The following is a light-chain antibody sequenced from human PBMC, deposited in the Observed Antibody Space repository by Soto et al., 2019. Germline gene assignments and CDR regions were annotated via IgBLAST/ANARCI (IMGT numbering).Light chain of an antibody. Sequence: QSVLTQPASVSGSPGQSITISCTATSIDVGSFNYVSWYQHHPGKDPKLMIYEVTSRPSGVSNRVSDSKSGHPPSLTISCLQAEDEADYYCVSYATSTTLCVFGSGTKGTVL. V-gene: IGLV2-14*01. J-gene: IGLJ1*01. CDR3: VSYATSTTLCV. CDR1: SIDVGSFNY. CDR2: EVT.